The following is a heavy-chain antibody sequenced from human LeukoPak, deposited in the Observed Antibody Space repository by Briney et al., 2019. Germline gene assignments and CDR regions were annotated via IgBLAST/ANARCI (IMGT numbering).Heavy chain of an antibody. J-gene: IGHJ5*02. V-gene: IGHV3-23*01. CDR1: GFTFSSYA. CDR3: ALWSGYSGSGFDP. D-gene: IGHD3-3*01. Sequence: GGSLRLSCAASGFTFSSYAMSWVRQAPGKGLEWVSAISGSGGSTYYADSVKGRFSISRDNSKNTLYLQMNSLRAEDTAVYYCALWSGYSGSGFDPWGQGTLVTVSS. CDR2: ISGSGGST.